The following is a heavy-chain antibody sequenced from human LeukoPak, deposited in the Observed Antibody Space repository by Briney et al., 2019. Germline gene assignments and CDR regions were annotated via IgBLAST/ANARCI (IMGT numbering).Heavy chain of an antibody. CDR3: TRETSSRYFDY. CDR1: GGTFSSYA. V-gene: IGHV1-8*03. CDR2: MNPNSGRT. J-gene: IGHJ4*02. Sequence: ASVKVSCKASGGTFSSYAISWVRQAPGQGLEWMGWMNPNSGRTGYAQNFQGRITITRNTSISTAYLELSSLRSDDTAVYYCTRETSSRYFDYWGQGTLVTVSS.